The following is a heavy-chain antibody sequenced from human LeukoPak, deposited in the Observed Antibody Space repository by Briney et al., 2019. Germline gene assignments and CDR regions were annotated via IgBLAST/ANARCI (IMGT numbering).Heavy chain of an antibody. Sequence: GGSLRLSCAASGFTFSAYWMHWVRQSPGKGLIWVARSNSDGSTTDYADSVKGRFTISRDIAKSTLYLQMDSLRAEDTVVYYCARVATTSSKWSLDYWGQGTLVTVSS. CDR1: GFTFSAYW. D-gene: IGHD2-2*01. CDR3: ARVATTSSKWSLDY. J-gene: IGHJ4*02. V-gene: IGHV3-74*01. CDR2: SNSDGSTT.